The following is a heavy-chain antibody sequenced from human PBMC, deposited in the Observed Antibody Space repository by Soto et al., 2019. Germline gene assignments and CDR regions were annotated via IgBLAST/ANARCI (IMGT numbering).Heavy chain of an antibody. J-gene: IGHJ3*02. CDR2: IYYSGST. CDR3: ARGQIVVVTHDFDI. Sequence: PSETLSRTCTVSGGSVSSGSYYWSWIRQPPGKGLEWIGYIYYSGSTNYNPSLKSRVTISVDTSKNQFSLKLSSVTAADTAVYYCARGQIVVVTHDFDIWGHGTMVTVSS. D-gene: IGHD3-22*01. CDR1: GGSVSSGSYY. V-gene: IGHV4-61*01.